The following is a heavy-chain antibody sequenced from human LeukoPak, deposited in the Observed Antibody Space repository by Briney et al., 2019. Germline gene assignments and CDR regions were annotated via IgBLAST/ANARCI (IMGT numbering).Heavy chain of an antibody. D-gene: IGHD5-18*01. CDR1: GYTFTNYG. J-gene: IGHJ4*02. CDR3: ASRGYSYGYGDY. V-gene: IGHV1-69*13. Sequence: SVKVSCKASGYTFTNYGISWVRQAPGQGLEWMGGIIPIFGTANYAQKFQGRVTITADESTSTAYMELSSLRSEDTAVYYCASRGYSYGYGDYWGQGTLVTVSS. CDR2: IIPIFGTA.